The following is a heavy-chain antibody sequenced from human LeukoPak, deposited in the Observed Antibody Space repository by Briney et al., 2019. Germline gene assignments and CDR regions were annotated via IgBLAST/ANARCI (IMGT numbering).Heavy chain of an antibody. CDR3: ASGVTIWLGNALDM. V-gene: IGHV3-9*01. Sequence: GRSLRLSCAASGFTFDDYAMHWVRQAPGKGLEWVSSISWNSGSIGYADSVKGRFAISRDNAKNTLYLQMNSLRAEDTAVYYCASGVTIWLGNALDMWGQGTMVAVS. D-gene: IGHD3-3*01. CDR2: ISWNSGSI. J-gene: IGHJ3*02. CDR1: GFTFDDYA.